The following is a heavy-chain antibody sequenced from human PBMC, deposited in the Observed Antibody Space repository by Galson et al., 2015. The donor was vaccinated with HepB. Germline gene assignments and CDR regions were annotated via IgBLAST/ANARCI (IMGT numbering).Heavy chain of an antibody. CDR3: ARGGRLGELSYFDY. J-gene: IGHJ4*02. Sequence: SVKVSCKASGYSFTNYGISWVRQAPGQGPEWMGWINSYNGNTNYAQHLQGRVTMTTDASTNMAYMEMRSLRSDDTAVYYCARGGRLGELSYFDYWGQGTLVTVSS. V-gene: IGHV1-18*01. D-gene: IGHD3-16*02. CDR2: INSYNGNT. CDR1: GYSFTNYG.